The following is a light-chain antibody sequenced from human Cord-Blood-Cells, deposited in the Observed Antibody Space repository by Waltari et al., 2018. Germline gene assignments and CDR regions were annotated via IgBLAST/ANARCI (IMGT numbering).Light chain of an antibody. CDR3: AAWDDSLSDRV. J-gene: IGLJ3*02. CDR2: RNN. Sequence: QSVLTQPPSASGTPVPRVTIPCSGSSSNMGRNYGYSYQQLRGTAPKLLVFRNNQRHSGVTDRLSGSKSGSSASRSISGGRSEDEAADYCAAWDDSLSDRVFGGGTKLTVL. V-gene: IGLV1-47*01. CDR1: SSNMGRNY.